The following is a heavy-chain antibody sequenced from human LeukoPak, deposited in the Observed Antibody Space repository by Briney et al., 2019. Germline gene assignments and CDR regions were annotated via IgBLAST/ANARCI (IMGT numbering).Heavy chain of an antibody. J-gene: IGHJ1*01. CDR3: AYSGSYAEYFQH. V-gene: IGHV3-21*01. D-gene: IGHD6-19*01. Sequence: GGSLRLSCAASGFTFSSYSMNWVRQAPGKGLEWVSSISSSSSYIYYADSVKGRFTISRDNAKNSLYLQMNSLRAEDTAVYYCAYSGSYAEYFQHWGQGTLVTVSS. CDR1: GFTFSSYS. CDR2: ISSSSSYI.